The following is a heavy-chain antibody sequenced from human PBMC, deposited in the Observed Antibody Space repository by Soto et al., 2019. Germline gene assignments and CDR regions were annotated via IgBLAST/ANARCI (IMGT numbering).Heavy chain of an antibody. CDR1: GGTFSIYA. D-gene: IGHD3-10*01. CDR2: IIPIFGTA. J-gene: IGHJ4*02. Sequence: SVKVSCKASGGTFSIYAISWVRQAPGQGLEWMGGIIPIFGTANYAQKFQGRVTITADKSTSTAYMELSSLRSEDTAVYYCARDTMVRGVTSSWGQGTLVTVSS. CDR3: ARDTMVRGVTSS. V-gene: IGHV1-69*06.